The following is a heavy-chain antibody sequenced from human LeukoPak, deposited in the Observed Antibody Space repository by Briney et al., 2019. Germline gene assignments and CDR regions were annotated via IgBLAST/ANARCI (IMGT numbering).Heavy chain of an antibody. CDR1: GYSISSGYF. V-gene: IGHV4-38-2*02. J-gene: IGHJ4*02. Sequence: ASETLSLTCTVSGYSISSGYFWGWIRQPPGNGLEWIGSVSYSGGTYSNPSLRSRVTISRDTSKNQFSLNLNSVTAADTAVYYCARVRTGSLFDYWGQGTLVTVSS. D-gene: IGHD1-26*01. CDR2: VSYSGGT. CDR3: ARVRTGSLFDY.